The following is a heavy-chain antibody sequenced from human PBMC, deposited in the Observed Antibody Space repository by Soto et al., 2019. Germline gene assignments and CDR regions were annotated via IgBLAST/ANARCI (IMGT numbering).Heavy chain of an antibody. J-gene: IGHJ3*02. Sequence: SSVKVSCKASGGTFSSYAISWVRQAPGQGLEWMGGIIPIFGTANYAQKFQGRVTITADESTSTAYMELSSLRSEDTAVYYCARDKYYYDSSGYSGSFDIWGQGTMVTVSS. CDR1: GGTFSSYA. D-gene: IGHD3-22*01. CDR3: ARDKYYYDSSGYSGSFDI. V-gene: IGHV1-69*13. CDR2: IIPIFGTA.